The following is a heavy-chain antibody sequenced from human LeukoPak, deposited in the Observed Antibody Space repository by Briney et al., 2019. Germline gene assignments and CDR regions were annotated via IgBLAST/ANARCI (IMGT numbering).Heavy chain of an antibody. V-gene: IGHV6-1*01. CDR1: GDSVSSSTDA. CDR2: TYYRSKWYN. CDR3: ARGANRVFDY. Sequence: SGTLSLTCAISGDSVSSSTDAWNWIRQSPSRGLEWLGRTYYRSKWYNDYAVSVESRITINPDTSKIQFSLQLNSVTPEDTAVYYCARGANRVFDYWGQGPLVTVSS. J-gene: IGHJ4*02. D-gene: IGHD1-14*01.